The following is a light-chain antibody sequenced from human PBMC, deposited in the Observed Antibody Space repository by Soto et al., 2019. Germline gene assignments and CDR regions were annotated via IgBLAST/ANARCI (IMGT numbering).Light chain of an antibody. J-gene: IGKJ1*01. CDR2: GAS. Sequence: EIVLTQSPGPLSLSPGERATLSCRSSQSVSNNYLAWYQQKTGQAPRLLIYGASNRATGIPDRFSGSGSGTDFTLTISRLEPEDVAVYYCQQYGRSPKTFGQGTKVDIK. V-gene: IGKV3-20*01. CDR3: QQYGRSPKT. CDR1: QSVSNNY.